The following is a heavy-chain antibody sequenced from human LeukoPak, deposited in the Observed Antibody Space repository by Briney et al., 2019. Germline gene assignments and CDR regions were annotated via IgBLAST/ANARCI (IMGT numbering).Heavy chain of an antibody. CDR3: ASAGTRNGAFDI. Sequence: GGSLRLSCAASGFSFSTYAMHWVRQAPGKGLVWVSRINSDGSSTNYADSVKGRFTISRDNAKNTLYLQMNSLRAEDTAVYYCASAGTRNGAFDIWGQGTMVTVSS. CDR1: GFSFSTYA. D-gene: IGHD1-1*01. CDR2: INSDGSST. V-gene: IGHV3-74*01. J-gene: IGHJ3*02.